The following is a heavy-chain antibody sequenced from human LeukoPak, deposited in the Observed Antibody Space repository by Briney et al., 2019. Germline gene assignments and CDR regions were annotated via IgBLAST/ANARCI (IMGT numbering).Heavy chain of an antibody. J-gene: IGHJ4*02. CDR3: AREWGIDY. D-gene: IGHD3-16*01. Sequence: PGGSLRLSCEGSAFIFSGHWMNWVRQAPGKGLEWVASIKQDGSERLYVDSVKGRFTISRDNAKNSLYLQMNSLRAEDTAVYYCAREWGIDYWGQGTLVTVSS. V-gene: IGHV3-7*03. CDR1: AFIFSGHW. CDR2: IKQDGSER.